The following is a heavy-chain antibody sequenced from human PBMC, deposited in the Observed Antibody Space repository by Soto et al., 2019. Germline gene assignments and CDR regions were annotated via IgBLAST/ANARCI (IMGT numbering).Heavy chain of an antibody. D-gene: IGHD2-2*01. J-gene: IGHJ6*03. V-gene: IGHV4-59*01. CDR2: IYNSWST. Sequence: SETLSLTCTFSGVSISNYYWTWIRQPAGEGRGWMGYIYNSWSTNYKPSLERRVTISVDTPKSPFSLKLRSVTAADTAVYFCARQQYCGSSTCYDSLYYQYMDVWGKGTMVNVSS. CDR3: ARQQYCGSSTCYDSLYYQYMDV. CDR1: GVSISNYY.